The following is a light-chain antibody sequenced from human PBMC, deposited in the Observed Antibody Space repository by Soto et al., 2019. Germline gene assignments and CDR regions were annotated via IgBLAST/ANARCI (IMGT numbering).Light chain of an antibody. CDR1: QNINTY. CDR3: QQSYSTPRT. V-gene: IGKV1-39*01. CDR2: AAS. Sequence: DIQMTQSPSSLSASVGDRVTITCRASQNINTYLNWYQQKPGKAPKLLIYAASALRSGVPSRFSGSESGTDFTLTISSLQPEDFATYYCQQSYSTPRTFGQGTKVDIK. J-gene: IGKJ1*01.